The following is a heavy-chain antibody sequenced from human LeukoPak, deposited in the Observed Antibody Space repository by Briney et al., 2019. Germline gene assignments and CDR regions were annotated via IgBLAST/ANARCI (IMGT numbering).Heavy chain of an antibody. D-gene: IGHD1-26*01. J-gene: IGHJ4*02. V-gene: IGHV1-24*01. Sequence: ASVNVSCTVSGYTLTELSMHWVRQAPGKGLEWMGGFDPEDGETIYAQKFQGRVTMTEDTSTDTAYMELSSLRSEDTAVYYCATDRGSGSYDFDYWAREPWSPSPQ. CDR3: ATDRGSGSYDFDY. CDR2: FDPEDGET. CDR1: GYTLTELS.